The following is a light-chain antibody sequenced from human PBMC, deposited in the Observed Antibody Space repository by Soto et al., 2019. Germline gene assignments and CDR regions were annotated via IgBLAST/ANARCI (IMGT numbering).Light chain of an antibody. J-gene: IGKJ1*01. CDR2: GAS. CDR1: QRVGSNY. V-gene: IGKV3-20*01. CDR3: QQYDTLPRT. Sequence: DIVFTHSPCSLSVSPMQRVTLSCRASQRVGSNYLAWYHQVPGQAPRLLIHGASNRATGIPDRFNGSWSGTDFTLTISILEPEDAAVYYCQQYDTLPRTFGQGAKVDI.